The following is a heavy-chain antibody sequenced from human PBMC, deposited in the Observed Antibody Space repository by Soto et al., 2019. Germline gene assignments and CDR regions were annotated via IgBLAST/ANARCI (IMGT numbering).Heavy chain of an antibody. CDR2: INHSGST. Sequence: SETLSLTCAVYGGSFSGYYWTWIRQPPGKGLEWIGEINHSGSTNYKPSLRSRVTISVDTSKNQLSLKVNSVTAADTAVYYCARGRKLITGTSIDYWGQGTLVTVSS. CDR3: ARGRKLITGTSIDY. D-gene: IGHD1-20*01. V-gene: IGHV4-34*01. J-gene: IGHJ4*02. CDR1: GGSFSGYY.